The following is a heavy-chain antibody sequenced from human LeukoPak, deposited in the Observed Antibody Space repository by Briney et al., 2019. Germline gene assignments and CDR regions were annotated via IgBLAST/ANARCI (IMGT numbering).Heavy chain of an antibody. V-gene: IGHV3-21*01. CDR3: ARLRRNSDSSGYFYYYDY. CDR1: GSSFSSYS. J-gene: IGHJ4*02. Sequence: GGSLRLSCAASGSSFSSYSFNWVRQAPGKGLEWVSSVNTVSSYIYYADSVKGRFTISRDNAKNSVYLQMDSLRAEDTAVYYCARLRRNSDSSGYFYYYDYWGQGTLVTVSS. D-gene: IGHD3-22*01. CDR2: VNTVSSYI.